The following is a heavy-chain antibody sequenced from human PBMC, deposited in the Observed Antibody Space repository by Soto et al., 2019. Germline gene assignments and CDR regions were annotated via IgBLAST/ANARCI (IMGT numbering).Heavy chain of an antibody. V-gene: IGHV1-18*01. D-gene: IGHD3-3*01. J-gene: IGHJ5*02. CDR3: AGDPHDFWSGYYPHWFDP. Sequence: QVQLVQSGAEVKKPGASVKVSCKASGYTFTSYGISWVRQAPGQGLEWMGWISAYNGNTNYAQKLQGRVTMTTDTSTSTAYMELRRLRSDDTAVYYCAGDPHDFWSGYYPHWFDPWGQGTLVTVFS. CDR1: GYTFTSYG. CDR2: ISAYNGNT.